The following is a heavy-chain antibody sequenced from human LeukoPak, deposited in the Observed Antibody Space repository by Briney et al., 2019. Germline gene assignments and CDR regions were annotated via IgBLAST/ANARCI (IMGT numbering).Heavy chain of an antibody. V-gene: IGHV4-59*01. D-gene: IGHD3-10*01. CDR3: VRVGYYGSGVGFDP. CDR2: IYYSGST. Sequence: SETLSLTCTVSGGSTSSYYWSRIRQPPGKGLEWIGYIYYSGSTNYNPSLKSRVTISVDTSKNQFSLKLSSVTAADTAVYYCVRVGYYGSGVGFDPWGQGTLVTVSS. CDR1: GGSTSSYY. J-gene: IGHJ5*02.